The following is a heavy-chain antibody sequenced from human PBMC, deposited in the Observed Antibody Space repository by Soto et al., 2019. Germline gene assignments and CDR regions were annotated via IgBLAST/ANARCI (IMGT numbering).Heavy chain of an antibody. Sequence: PSETLSLTCAVYGGSFSGYYWSWIRQPPGKGLEWIGEINHSGSTNYNPSLKSRVTISVDTSKNQFSLKLSSVTAADTAVYYCAALGYCSSTSCQAAAYGMDVWGKGTTVTVSS. D-gene: IGHD2-2*01. CDR1: GGSFSGYY. V-gene: IGHV4-34*01. J-gene: IGHJ6*04. CDR2: INHSGST. CDR3: AALGYCSSTSCQAAAYGMDV.